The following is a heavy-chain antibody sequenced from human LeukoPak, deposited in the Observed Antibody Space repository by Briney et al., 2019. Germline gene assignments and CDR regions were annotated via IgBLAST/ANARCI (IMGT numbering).Heavy chain of an antibody. Sequence: SETLSLTCTVSGTSMSSYYWSWIRQPPGKGLEWIGYIYYSGSTNYNPSLKSRVTISLDPSKNQFSLNLTSVTAADTAVYYCAREFGSGIAYWGQGTLVTVSS. V-gene: IGHV4-59*12. CDR2: IYYSGST. D-gene: IGHD3-10*01. J-gene: IGHJ4*02. CDR1: GTSMSSYY. CDR3: AREFGSGIAY.